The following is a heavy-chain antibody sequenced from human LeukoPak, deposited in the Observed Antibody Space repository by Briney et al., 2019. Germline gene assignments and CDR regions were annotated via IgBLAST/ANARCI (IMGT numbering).Heavy chain of an antibody. Sequence: ASVKVSCKASGYTFTGYYMHWVRQAPGQGLEWMGWISAYNGNTNYAQKLQGRVTMTTDTSTSTAYMELRSLRSDDTAVYYCARASGGYYYDSSGYSAFDYWGQGTLVTVSS. CDR1: GYTFTGYY. CDR3: ARASGGYYYDSSGYSAFDY. V-gene: IGHV1-18*04. D-gene: IGHD3-22*01. CDR2: ISAYNGNT. J-gene: IGHJ4*02.